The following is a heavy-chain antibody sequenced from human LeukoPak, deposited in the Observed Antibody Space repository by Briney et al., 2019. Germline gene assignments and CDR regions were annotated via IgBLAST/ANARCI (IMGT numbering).Heavy chain of an antibody. D-gene: IGHD5-24*01. V-gene: IGHV3-30*18. Sequence: QPGRSLRLSCAASGFTFSSYGMHWVRQAPGKGLEWVAVISYDGINKYYADSVKGRFTISRDNSKNTLYLQMNSLRAEDTAVYYCTKDRLAAIIGEFDYWGQGTLVTVSS. J-gene: IGHJ4*02. CDR2: ISYDGINK. CDR1: GFTFSSYG. CDR3: TKDRLAAIIGEFDY.